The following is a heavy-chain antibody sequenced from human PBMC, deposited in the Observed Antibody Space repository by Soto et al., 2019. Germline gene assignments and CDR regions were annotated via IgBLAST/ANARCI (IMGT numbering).Heavy chain of an antibody. CDR1: GFTFSDYY. CDR2: ISNSGTTK. CDR3: VILALGKFDF. J-gene: IGHJ4*02. Sequence: GGSLRLSCEGSGFTFSDYYMSWIRQAPGKGLEWVSYISNSGTTKYYADSVKGRFTLSRDNAKNSLCLQMNSLRAEDTALYYCVILALGKFDFWGQGTLVTVSS. D-gene: IGHD1-26*01. V-gene: IGHV3-11*01.